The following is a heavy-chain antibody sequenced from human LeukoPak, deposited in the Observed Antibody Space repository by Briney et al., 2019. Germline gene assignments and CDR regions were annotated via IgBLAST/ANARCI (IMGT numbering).Heavy chain of an antibody. CDR1: GFTFSSYN. CDR3: AREGIAVAGRAPPDY. J-gene: IGHJ4*02. CDR2: ISTSSSYI. V-gene: IGHV3-21*01. D-gene: IGHD6-19*01. Sequence: GGSLRLSCAASGFTFSSYNMNWVRQAPGKGLEWVSSISTSSSYIYFADSVKGRFTISRNNAKNSLYLQMNSLRAEDTAVYYCAREGIAVAGRAPPDYSGQGTLVTVSS.